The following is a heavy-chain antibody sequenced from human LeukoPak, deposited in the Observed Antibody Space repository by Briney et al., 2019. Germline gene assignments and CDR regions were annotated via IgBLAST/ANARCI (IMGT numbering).Heavy chain of an antibody. D-gene: IGHD2-8*01. V-gene: IGHV1-18*01. Sequence: ASLKVSCAASGYTFTSYGISWVRQAPGQGLEWMSWISAYNGNTNYAQKLQGRVTMTTDTSTSTAYMELRSLRSDDTAVYYCAREIEYCTNGVCFPWFDPWGQGTLVTVSS. CDR3: AREIEYCTNGVCFPWFDP. CDR2: ISAYNGNT. CDR1: GYTFTSYG. J-gene: IGHJ5*02.